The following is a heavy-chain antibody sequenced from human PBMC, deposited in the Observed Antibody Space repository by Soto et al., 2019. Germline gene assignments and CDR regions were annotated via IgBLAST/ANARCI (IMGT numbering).Heavy chain of an antibody. CDR3: ARVRYCSGGSCYPHFQH. D-gene: IGHD2-15*01. Sequence: QVQLQQWGAGLLKPSETLSLTCAVYGGSFSGYYWSWIRQPPGKGLEWIGEINHSGSTNYNPSLKSRVTISVDTSKNQFSPMLSSVTAADTAVYYCARVRYCSGGSCYPHFQHWGQGTLVTVSS. J-gene: IGHJ1*01. CDR2: INHSGST. V-gene: IGHV4-34*01. CDR1: GGSFSGYY.